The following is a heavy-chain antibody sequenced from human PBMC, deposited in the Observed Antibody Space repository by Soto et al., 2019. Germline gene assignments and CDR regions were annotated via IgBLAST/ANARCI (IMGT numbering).Heavy chain of an antibody. CDR3: ARDSGVIAADNYGMDV. Sequence: GGSLRLSCAASGFTFSSYDMHWVRQATGKGLEWVSAIGTAGDAYYPGSVKGRFTISRENAKNSLYLQMNSLRAGDTAVYYCARDSGVIAADNYGMDVWGQGTTVTVSS. CDR1: GFTFSSYD. D-gene: IGHD6-13*01. J-gene: IGHJ6*02. CDR2: IGTAGDA. V-gene: IGHV3-13*01.